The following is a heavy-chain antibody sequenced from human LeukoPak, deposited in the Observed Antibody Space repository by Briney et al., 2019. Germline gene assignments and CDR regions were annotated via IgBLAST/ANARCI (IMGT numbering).Heavy chain of an antibody. V-gene: IGHV1-46*01. CDR2: INPSGGST. Sequence: ASVKVSCKASGYTFTSYYMHWVRQAPGQGLEWMGIINPSGGSTSYAQKFQGRVTMTRDTSTSTVYMELSSLRSEDTAVYYCARGRMRGYSYGYRRVHFDYWGQGTLVTVSS. CDR3: ARGRMRGYSYGYRRVHFDY. J-gene: IGHJ4*02. D-gene: IGHD5-18*01. CDR1: GYTFTSYY.